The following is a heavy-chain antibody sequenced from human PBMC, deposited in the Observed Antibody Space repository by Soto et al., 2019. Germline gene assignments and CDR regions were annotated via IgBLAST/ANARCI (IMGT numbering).Heavy chain of an antibody. CDR1: GGSINSGGYY. D-gene: IGHD2-15*01. Sequence: QVQLQESGPGLVKPSQTLSLTCTVSGGSINSGGYYWSWIRQHPGKGLEWIGKIYYSGDTPYNPSLKSRATMSIDTSKNQFSLKMTSVTAADTAVYYCARDGDCSGGSCYLGYGLDVWGRGTTVTVSS. CDR2: IYYSGDT. CDR3: ARDGDCSGGSCYLGYGLDV. V-gene: IGHV4-31*03. J-gene: IGHJ6*02.